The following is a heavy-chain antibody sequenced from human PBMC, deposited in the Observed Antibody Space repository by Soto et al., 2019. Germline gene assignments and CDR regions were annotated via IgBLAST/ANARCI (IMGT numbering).Heavy chain of an antibody. CDR1: GLSLTRYG. D-gene: IGHD2-15*01. CDR3: SDWRAGGTVNLDH. J-gene: IGHJ4*02. V-gene: IGHV3-23*05. CDR2: IDVLNGA. Sequence: WGSLRLPCVVSGLSLTRYGIAWVRQAPGKGLECISTIDVLNGAWYSDSVRGRLAISRDVSRNTVYLQMGSLRVEDTAIYFCSDWRAGGTVNLDHWGPGTVVTVSS.